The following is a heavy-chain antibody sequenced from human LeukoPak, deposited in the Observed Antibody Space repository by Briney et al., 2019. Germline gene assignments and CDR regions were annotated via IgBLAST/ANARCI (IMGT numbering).Heavy chain of an antibody. CDR2: MNSDGSSR. J-gene: IGHJ4*02. CDR3: ARKATTVTPPF. D-gene: IGHD4-17*01. V-gene: IGHV3-74*01. CDR1: GFTLSNYW. Sequence: GGSLRLSCAASGFTLSNYWMHWVRQAPGKGLVWVSRMNSDGSSRTYADSVKGRFTISRDNAKNSLYLQMNSLRAEDTAVYYCARKATTVTPPFWGQGTLVTVSS.